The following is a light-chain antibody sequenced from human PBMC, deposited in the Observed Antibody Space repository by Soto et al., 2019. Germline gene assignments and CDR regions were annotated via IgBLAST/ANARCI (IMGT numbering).Light chain of an antibody. CDR1: SSDVGGYNY. J-gene: IGLJ2*01. CDR2: EVS. CDR3: RSYTSSSTPLV. Sequence: QSVLTQPASVSGSPGQSITISCTGTSSDVGGYNYVSWYQQHPGKAPKLMIYEVSNRPSGVSNRFSGSKSGNTASLTISGLQDEDEADYYCRSYTSSSTPLVFGGGTKLTVL. V-gene: IGLV2-14*01.